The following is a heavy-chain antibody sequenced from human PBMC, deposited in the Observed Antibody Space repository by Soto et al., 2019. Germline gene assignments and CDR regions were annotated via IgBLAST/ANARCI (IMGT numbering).Heavy chain of an antibody. D-gene: IGHD3-22*01. Sequence: QVQLLESGPGLVKPSQTLSLSCIVSGASLSSGGYYWNWIRQHPGKGREWIGYIYFDGMTYYNPSLESRVTMSIDASKNQFSLHLSSVTAADTAVYDCARDCYGDYYAYWGQGILVTVSS. V-gene: IGHV4-31*03. CDR1: GASLSSGGYY. CDR2: IYFDGMT. CDR3: ARDCYGDYYAY. J-gene: IGHJ4*02.